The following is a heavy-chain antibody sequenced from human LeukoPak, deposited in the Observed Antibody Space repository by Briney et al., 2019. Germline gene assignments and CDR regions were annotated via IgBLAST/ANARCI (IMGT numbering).Heavy chain of an antibody. Sequence: GGSLRLSCAASGFTFSSYAISWVRQAPGKGMAWVANIKEDGSEKDYVDSVKGRFIISRDNVKNSLYLQMNSLRPEDTAMYYCARDRALAGLFDPWGQGTLVTVSS. D-gene: IGHD6-19*01. V-gene: IGHV3-7*01. CDR1: GFTFSSYA. CDR2: IKEDGSEK. CDR3: ARDRALAGLFDP. J-gene: IGHJ5*02.